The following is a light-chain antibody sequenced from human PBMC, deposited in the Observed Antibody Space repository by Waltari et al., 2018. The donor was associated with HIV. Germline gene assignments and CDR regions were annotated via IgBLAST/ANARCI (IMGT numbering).Light chain of an antibody. J-gene: IGKJ4*01. Sequence: DIQMTQYTSSLSASVGDRVPIPCRSSQSISSYLNLYQQKPGKAPNLLIYAASSLQIWVPARFSGSGSGTDFTLTISSLQPQDFSTYYCQQTYSTSLTFGGGTKVEIK. CDR3: QQTYSTSLT. CDR1: QSISSY. V-gene: IGKV1-39*01. CDR2: AAS.